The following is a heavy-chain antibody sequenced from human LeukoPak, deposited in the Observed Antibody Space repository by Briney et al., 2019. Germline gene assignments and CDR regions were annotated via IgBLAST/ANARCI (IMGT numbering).Heavy chain of an antibody. D-gene: IGHD2-8*01. CDR1: GGSISSSTYH. CDR3: TRHVNGRPLDL. CDR2: FTGNT. Sequence: SETLSLTCTVSGGSISSSTYHWGWIRQPPGKGLEWIGSFTGNTYSNPSLKSRVTISLDTSKNQFSLKLTSVTPADTAMYYCTRHVNGRPLDLSGQGVLVTVSS. V-gene: IGHV4-39*01. J-gene: IGHJ4*02.